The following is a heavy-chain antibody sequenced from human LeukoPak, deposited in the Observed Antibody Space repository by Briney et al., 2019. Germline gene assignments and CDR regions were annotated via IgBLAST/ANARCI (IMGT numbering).Heavy chain of an antibody. V-gene: IGHV4-59*01. CDR2: MYYRGST. J-gene: IGHJ6*02. CDR3: ARDPSNSYAMDV. Sequence: SETLSLTCTVSGDSISSYYWSWIRQPPGKGLEWIGYMYYRGSTNYNPSLKSRVTISVDTSKNQLSLKLRSVTAADTAVYYCARDPSNSYAMDVWGQGTTVIVSS. CDR1: GDSISSYY.